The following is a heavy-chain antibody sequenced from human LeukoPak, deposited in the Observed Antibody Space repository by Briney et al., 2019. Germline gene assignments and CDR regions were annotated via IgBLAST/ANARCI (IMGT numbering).Heavy chain of an antibody. CDR3: TTVIMGTPKDDY. CDR2: IRSEADGGTL. J-gene: IGHJ4*02. CDR1: EFSLINAW. D-gene: IGHD4-23*01. Sequence: GGSLRLSCAASEFSLINAWMSWVRQARGKGLEWVGRIRSEADGGTLDYAALVKGRFTISRDASKNTLYLQMNSLKTEDTAVYYCTTVIMGTPKDDYWGQGTLVTVSS. V-gene: IGHV3-15*01.